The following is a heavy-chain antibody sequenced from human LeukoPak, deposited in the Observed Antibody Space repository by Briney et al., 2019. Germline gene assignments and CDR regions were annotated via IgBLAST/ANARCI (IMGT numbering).Heavy chain of an antibody. J-gene: IGHJ4*02. V-gene: IGHV4-34*01. D-gene: IGHD5-24*01. CDR3: AIPRRDGYNMGKSPRHKTFDC. CDR2: INHSGST. Sequence: SETLSLTCAVYGGSFSGYYWSWIRQPPGKGLEWIGEINHSGSTNYNPSLKSRVTISVDTSKNQFSLKLSSVTAADTAVYYCAIPRRDGYNMGKSPRHKTFDCWGQGTLVTVSS. CDR1: GGSFSGYY.